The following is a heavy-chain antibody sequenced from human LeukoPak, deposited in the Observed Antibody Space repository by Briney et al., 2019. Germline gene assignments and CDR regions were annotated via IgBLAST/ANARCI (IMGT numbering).Heavy chain of an antibody. D-gene: IGHD1-26*01. J-gene: IGHJ5*02. CDR3: AKRHSGGVLWFDP. CDR1: EFTFNNYA. CDR2: ISGSGVST. V-gene: IGHV3-23*01. Sequence: GGSLRLSCAASEFTFNNYAMSWVRQAPGKGLEWVSTISGSGVSTYYADSVKGRFTISRDNSKNTLYLQMNSLRAEDTAVYYCAKRHSGGVLWFDPWGQGTPVTVSS.